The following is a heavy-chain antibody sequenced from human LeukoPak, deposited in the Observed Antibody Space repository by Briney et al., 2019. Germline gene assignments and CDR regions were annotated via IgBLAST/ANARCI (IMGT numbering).Heavy chain of an antibody. J-gene: IGHJ3*02. V-gene: IGHV3-33*08. Sequence: QPGGSLRLSCAASGFTFSTYVMNWFRQAPGKGLEWVAVIWYDGSNKYYADSVKGRFTISRDNSKNTLYLQMNSLRAEDTAVYYCARVCGGDCFNDAFDIWGQGTMVTVSS. D-gene: IGHD2-21*02. CDR1: GFTFSTYV. CDR2: IWYDGSNK. CDR3: ARVCGGDCFNDAFDI.